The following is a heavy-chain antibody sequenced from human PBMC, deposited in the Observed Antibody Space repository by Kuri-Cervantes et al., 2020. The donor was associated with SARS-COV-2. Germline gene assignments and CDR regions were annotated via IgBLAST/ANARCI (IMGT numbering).Heavy chain of an antibody. CDR1: GGSISSYY. Sequence: SETLSLTCTVSGGSISSYYWGWIRQPPGKGLEWIGSIYYSGSTYYNPSLRSRVTISVDTSKNQFSLKLTSVTAADTAVYYCARQESRYSFGYLGYFGYWGQGTLVTVSS. D-gene: IGHD5-18*01. CDR2: IYYSGST. V-gene: IGHV4-39*07. CDR3: ARQESRYSFGYLGYFGY. J-gene: IGHJ4*02.